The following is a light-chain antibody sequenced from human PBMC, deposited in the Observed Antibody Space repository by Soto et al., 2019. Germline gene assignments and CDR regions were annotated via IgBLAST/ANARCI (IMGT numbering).Light chain of an antibody. V-gene: IGLV2-23*02. CDR2: EVT. CDR3: CSYGGSSTFPYV. CDR1: SSDVGTYNL. Sequence: QSVLAQPASVSGSPEQSITISCTGTSSDVGTYNLVSWYQQHPGKAPKLIIYEVTERPSGISNRFSGSKFGNTASLTISGLLPEDEADYYCCSYGGSSTFPYVFGTGTKFTVL. J-gene: IGLJ1*01.